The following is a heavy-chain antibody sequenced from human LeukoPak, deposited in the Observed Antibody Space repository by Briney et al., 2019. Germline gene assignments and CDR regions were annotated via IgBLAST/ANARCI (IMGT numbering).Heavy chain of an antibody. CDR2: ISSSSSYI. CDR3: ARDHKSGYSSSWYVVDY. V-gene: IGHV3-21*01. Sequence: PGGSLRLSCAASGFTFSSYSMNWVRQAPGKGLEWVSSISSSSSYIYYADSVKGRFTISRDNAKNSLYLQMNSLRAEDTAVYYYARDHKSGYSSSWYVVDYWGQGTLVTVSS. D-gene: IGHD6-13*01. CDR1: GFTFSSYS. J-gene: IGHJ4*02.